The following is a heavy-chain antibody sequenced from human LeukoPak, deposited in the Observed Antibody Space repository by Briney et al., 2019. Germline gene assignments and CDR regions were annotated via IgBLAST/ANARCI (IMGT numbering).Heavy chain of an antibody. CDR2: INTDGSIT. J-gene: IGHJ3*02. D-gene: IGHD6-13*01. Sequence: GGSLRLSCAASGFTFSSYWMHWVRQAPGKGLVWVSRINTDGSITNYAGSVKGRFTISRDNAKNTLYLQMNSLRAEDTAVYYCARLAAGSAFDIWGQGTMVTVSS. V-gene: IGHV3-74*01. CDR1: GFTFSSYW. CDR3: ARLAAGSAFDI.